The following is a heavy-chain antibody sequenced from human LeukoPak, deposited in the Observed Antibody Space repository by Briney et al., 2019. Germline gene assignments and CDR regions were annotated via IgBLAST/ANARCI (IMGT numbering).Heavy chain of an antibody. D-gene: IGHD6-19*01. Sequence: GGSLRLSCAASEFDFSSHAMTWVRQAPGKGLEWVSAISISGSKTYYADSVKGRFTISRDNSKNTLYLQMNSLRAEDTAVYYCARGRPQWLEIYYGMDVWGQGTTVTVSS. CDR2: ISISGSKT. CDR1: EFDFSSHA. CDR3: ARGRPQWLEIYYGMDV. J-gene: IGHJ6*02. V-gene: IGHV3-23*01.